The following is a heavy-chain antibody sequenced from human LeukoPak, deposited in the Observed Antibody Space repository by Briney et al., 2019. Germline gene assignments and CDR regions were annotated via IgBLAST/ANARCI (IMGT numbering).Heavy chain of an antibody. CDR1: GFTFSSYA. Sequence: GGSLRRSCAASGFTFSSYAMNWVRQAPGKGLEWVSGIRGNSGNTYYAESVKGRFTISRDNSKKTLYLQMNSLRAADTAMYYCATRAMIANTTRGAFHILGQGTMVTVSS. CDR3: ATRAMIANTTRGAFHI. CDR2: IRGNSGNT. V-gene: IGHV3-23*01. D-gene: IGHD5-12*01. J-gene: IGHJ3*02.